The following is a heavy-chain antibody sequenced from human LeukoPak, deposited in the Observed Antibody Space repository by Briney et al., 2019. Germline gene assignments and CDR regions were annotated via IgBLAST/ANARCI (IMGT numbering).Heavy chain of an antibody. D-gene: IGHD3-22*01. V-gene: IGHV3-74*01. J-gene: IGHJ6*02. CDR1: GFTFSSYW. CDR2: INSDGSST. CDR3: ARAEYYYDSSGYSPGYYGMDV. Sequence: PGGSLRLSCAASGFTFSSYWMHWVRQAPGKGLVWVSRINSDGSSTSYADSVKGRFTISRDNAKNTLYLQMNSLRAGDTAVYYCARAEYYYDSSGYSPGYYGMDVWGQGTTVTVSS.